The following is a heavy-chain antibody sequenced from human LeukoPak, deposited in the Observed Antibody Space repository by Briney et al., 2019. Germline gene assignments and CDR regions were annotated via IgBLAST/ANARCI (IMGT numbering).Heavy chain of an antibody. Sequence: GGPVSLLCAAWGFLLHNCRVTWPRQARGGGRVWVGQVNQGGSEAHYAASERRRSTISRDNDKNLVYLKINGRRAEDAVVYFWARHTLLRFDHWGQGALVTVSS. CDR1: GFLLHNCR. V-gene: IGHV3-7*01. CDR3: ARHTLLRFDH. CDR2: VNQGGSEA. J-gene: IGHJ4*02.